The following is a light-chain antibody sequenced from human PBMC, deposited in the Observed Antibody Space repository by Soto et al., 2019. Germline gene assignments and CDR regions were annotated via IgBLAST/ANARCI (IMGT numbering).Light chain of an antibody. CDR2: SAS. V-gene: IGKV1-39*01. CDR1: QIINRY. J-gene: IGKJ5*01. Sequence: DIQMTQSPSSLPASFGARFTITCRASQIINRYLAWYQQRPGKPPKLLISSASRLQGGVPARFSGTGSGTDFTLTITSLQPEDFATYYCQESYSRPVTFGQGSRLEI. CDR3: QESYSRPVT.